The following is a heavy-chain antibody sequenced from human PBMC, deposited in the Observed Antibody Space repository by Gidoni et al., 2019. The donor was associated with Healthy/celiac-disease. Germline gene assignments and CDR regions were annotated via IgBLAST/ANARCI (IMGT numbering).Heavy chain of an antibody. CDR3: AKDSLFYGSGSYVDY. V-gene: IGHV3-23*01. J-gene: IGHJ4*02. CDR2: ISGSGDST. Sequence: EVQLLESGGGLVQPGGSLRLSCAASGFTFSSYAMSWVRQAPGKGLEWVSAISGSGDSTYYADSVKGRFTISRDNSKNTLYLQMNSLRAEDTAIYYCAKDSLFYGSGSYVDYWGQGRLVTVSS. D-gene: IGHD3-10*01. CDR1: GFTFSSYA.